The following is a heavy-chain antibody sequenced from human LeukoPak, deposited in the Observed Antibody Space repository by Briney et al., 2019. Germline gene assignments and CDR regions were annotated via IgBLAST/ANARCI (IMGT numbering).Heavy chain of an antibody. J-gene: IGHJ6*03. Sequence: PGGSLRLSCAASGFTFSSYAMSWVRQAPGKGLEWVSAISGSGGSTYYADSVKGRFTISRDNSKNTLYLQMNSLRAEDTAVYYCAKDLAIAARRSYYYYMDVWGKGTTVTVSS. CDR3: AKDLAIAARRSYYYYMDV. CDR2: ISGSGGST. CDR1: GFTFSSYA. V-gene: IGHV3-23*01. D-gene: IGHD6-6*01.